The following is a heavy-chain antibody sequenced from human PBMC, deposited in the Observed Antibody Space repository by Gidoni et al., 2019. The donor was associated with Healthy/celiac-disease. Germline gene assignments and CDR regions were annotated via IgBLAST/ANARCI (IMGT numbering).Heavy chain of an antibody. CDR1: GGSISSYY. V-gene: IGHV4-59*01. D-gene: IGHD2-2*01. CDR3: ARYCSSTSCYGAFDY. CDR2: IYYSGST. Sequence: QVQLQESGPGLVKPSETLSLTCTVSGGSISSYYWSWIRQPPGKGLEWIGYIYYSGSTNYNPSLKSRVTISVDTSKNQFSLKLSSVTAADKAVYYCARYCSSTSCYGAFDYWGQGTLVTVSS. J-gene: IGHJ4*02.